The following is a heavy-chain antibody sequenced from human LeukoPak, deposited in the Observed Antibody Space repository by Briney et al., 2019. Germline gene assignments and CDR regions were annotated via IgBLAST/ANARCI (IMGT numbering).Heavy chain of an antibody. Sequence: ASVKVSCKASGYTFTGYYMHWVRQAPGQGLEWMGWISGYNGNTKSSQSLQDRVIMTTDTSTRTAYMELRSLRPDDTAVYYCARVYLGIYYDGSPSPFDYWGQGTLVTVSS. D-gene: IGHD3-22*01. J-gene: IGHJ4*02. CDR3: ARVYLGIYYDGSPSPFDY. V-gene: IGHV1-18*04. CDR1: GYTFTGYY. CDR2: ISGYNGNT.